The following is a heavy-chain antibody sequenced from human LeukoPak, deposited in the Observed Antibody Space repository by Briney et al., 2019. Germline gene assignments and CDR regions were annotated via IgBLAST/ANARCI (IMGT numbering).Heavy chain of an antibody. D-gene: IGHD4-23*01. CDR3: ARGSYGGNREAFDI. CDR2: IYYSGST. V-gene: IGHV4-39*07. Sequence: SETLSLTCSVSGGSISSNGYYWGWIRQPPGKGLEWIGSIYYSGSTYYNPSLKSRVTISVDTSKNQFSLKLSSVTAADTAVYYCARGSYGGNREAFDIWGQGTMVTVFS. CDR1: GGSISSNGYY. J-gene: IGHJ3*02.